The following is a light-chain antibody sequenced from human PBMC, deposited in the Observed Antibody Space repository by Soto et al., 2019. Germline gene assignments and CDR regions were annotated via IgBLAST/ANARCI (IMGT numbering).Light chain of an antibody. V-gene: IGLV2-8*01. Sequence: QSVLRQPPSASGSPGQSVTISCTGSSSDVGGYNYVSWYQHDPGKAPKLMIYEVTKRPSGVPDRFSGSKSGNTASLTVSGVQAEDEAHYHCSSYAGSNHLIFGGGTKLTVL. J-gene: IGLJ2*01. CDR3: SSYAGSNHLI. CDR2: EVT. CDR1: SSDVGGYNY.